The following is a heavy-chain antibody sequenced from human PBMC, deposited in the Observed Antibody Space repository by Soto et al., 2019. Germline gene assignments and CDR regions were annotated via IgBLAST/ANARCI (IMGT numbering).Heavy chain of an antibody. CDR3: AKADGQQWLIPHLDN. Sequence: EVQLLEFGGGVVQPGGSLRLSCVASGFNFKKFAMAWVRQAAGEGLEWVSGISCCGGSASYADSVKGRFSIAGDDSKNTVSLQLNSLRVEDTAQYYCAKADGQQWLIPHLDNWGQGTLVTVS. J-gene: IGHJ4*02. V-gene: IGHV3-23*01. CDR1: GFNFKKFA. D-gene: IGHD6-19*01. CDR2: ISCCGGSA.